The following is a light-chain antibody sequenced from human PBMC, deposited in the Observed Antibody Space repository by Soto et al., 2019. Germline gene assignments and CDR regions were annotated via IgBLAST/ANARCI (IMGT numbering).Light chain of an antibody. CDR3: ETWDSNTPRV. V-gene: IGLV4-60*03. Sequence: QTVVTQSSSASASLGSSVKLTCTLSSGHSSYIIAWHQQQPGKAPRYLMKLERSGSYNKGSGVPDRFSGSSSGADRYLSISNLQSDDEADYYCETWDSNTPRVFGGGTKVTVL. CDR1: SGHSSYI. J-gene: IGLJ3*02. CDR2: LERSGSY.